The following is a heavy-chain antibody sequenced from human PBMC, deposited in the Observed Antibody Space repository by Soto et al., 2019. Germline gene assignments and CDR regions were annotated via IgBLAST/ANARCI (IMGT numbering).Heavy chain of an antibody. J-gene: IGHJ4*02. Sequence: SETLSLTCTVSGGSISSSSYYWGWIRQPPGKGLEWIGSIYYSGSTYYNPSLKSRVTISVDTSKNQFSLKLSSVTAADTAVYYCARHFPPYSSSWYGYFDYWGQGTLVTVSS. CDR2: IYYSGST. V-gene: IGHV4-39*01. D-gene: IGHD6-13*01. CDR3: ARHFPPYSSSWYGYFDY. CDR1: GGSISSSSYY.